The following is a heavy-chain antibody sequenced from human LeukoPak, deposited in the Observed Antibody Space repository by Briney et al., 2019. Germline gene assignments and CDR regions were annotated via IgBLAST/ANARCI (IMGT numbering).Heavy chain of an antibody. CDR3: AKDHYDGSGYYEKYFDY. CDR1: GFTFSNYA. J-gene: IGHJ4*02. Sequence: GGSLRLSCSASGFTFSNYAMIWVCQAPGKGLEWVSSISSAAESSYSSDSVKGRFTISRDNSKNTLYLQMNSLRAEDAAVYYCAKDHYDGSGYYEKYFDYWGQGTLVTVSS. D-gene: IGHD3-22*01. V-gene: IGHV3-23*01. CDR2: ISSAAESS.